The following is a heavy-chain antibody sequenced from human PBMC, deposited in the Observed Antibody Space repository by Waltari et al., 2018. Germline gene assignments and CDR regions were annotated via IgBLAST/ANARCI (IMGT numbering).Heavy chain of an antibody. D-gene: IGHD3-9*01. J-gene: IGHJ3*02. Sequence: QGQLQEAGPGLVKPSESRSLTCTVSGGAISRYYWSWIRQPAGKGLEWVGRIYTSGRSNYNPALRSRLTISVYTSKNQLSLNLNSVTAADTAADYCARDLGWFNHVDWFLSICGPGTMVTASS. CDR3: ARDLGWFNHVDWFLSI. CDR1: GGAISRYY. V-gene: IGHV4-4*07. CDR2: IYTSGRS.